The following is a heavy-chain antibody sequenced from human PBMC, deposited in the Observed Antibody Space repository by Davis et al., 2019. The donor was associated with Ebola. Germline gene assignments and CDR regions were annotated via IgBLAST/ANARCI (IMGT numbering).Heavy chain of an antibody. V-gene: IGHV4-61*08. J-gene: IGHJ4*02. CDR3: ARERGWLQLRVFDY. CDR2: IYYSGST. Sequence: SETLSLTCTVSGGSISSGGYYWSWIRQHPGKGLEWLGYIYYSGSTYYNPSLKSRVTISVDTSKNQFSLKLSSVTAADTAVYYCARERGWLQLRVFDYWGQGTLVTVSS. D-gene: IGHD5-24*01. CDR1: GGSISSGGYY.